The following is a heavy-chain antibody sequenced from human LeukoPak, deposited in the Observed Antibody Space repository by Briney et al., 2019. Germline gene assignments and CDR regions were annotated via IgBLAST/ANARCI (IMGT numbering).Heavy chain of an antibody. Sequence: GGSLRLSCSASGFSFSSYTMTWVRQAPGKGPEWVSIISGGGDTTFYTDSVKGRFTISRDNSKNTLYLQLNSLRAEDTAVYYCAKVLPIYFSPSSWFDPWGQGTLVTVSS. V-gene: IGHV3-23*01. CDR3: AKVLPIYFSPSSWFDP. D-gene: IGHD3-3*01. CDR1: GFSFSSYT. CDR2: ISGGGDTT. J-gene: IGHJ5*02.